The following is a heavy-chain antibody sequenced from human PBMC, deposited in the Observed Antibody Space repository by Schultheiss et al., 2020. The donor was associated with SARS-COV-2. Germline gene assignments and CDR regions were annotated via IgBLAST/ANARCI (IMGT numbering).Heavy chain of an antibody. D-gene: IGHD3-22*01. CDR1: GFTFSSYA. Sequence: GGSLRLSCAASGFTFSSYAMSWVRQAPGKGLEWVGRIKSKTDGGTTDYAAPVKGRFTISRDDSKNTLYLQMNSLKTEDTAVYYCTTDPMYYYDSSGYYPDAFDIWGQGTMVTVSS. CDR2: IKSKTDGGTT. V-gene: IGHV3-15*01. CDR3: TTDPMYYYDSSGYYPDAFDI. J-gene: IGHJ3*02.